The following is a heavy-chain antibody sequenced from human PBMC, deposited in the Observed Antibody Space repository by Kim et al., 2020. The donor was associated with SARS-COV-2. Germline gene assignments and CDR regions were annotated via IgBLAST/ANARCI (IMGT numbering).Heavy chain of an antibody. CDR3: ARGVWSRFGGYYY. V-gene: IGHV3-30*04. CDR1: GFTFSSCA. CDR2: ITYDGSSK. J-gene: IGHJ6*01. Sequence: GGSLRLSCAASGFTFSSCAIHWVRQAPGKGLEWVAVITYDGSSKNYADSVKGRFTISRDNSKNTLYLQMNSLRAEDTAVYYCARGVWSRFGGYYY. D-gene: IGHD3-10*01.